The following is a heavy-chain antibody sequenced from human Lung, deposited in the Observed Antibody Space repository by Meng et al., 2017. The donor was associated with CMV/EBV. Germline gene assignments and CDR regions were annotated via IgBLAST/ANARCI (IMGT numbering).Heavy chain of an antibody. CDR3: ARDHPPQSSSPPGVNWFDP. J-gene: IGHJ5*02. V-gene: IGHV1-46*01. CDR1: GYTFTSSY. Sequence: SVXVSXXASGYTFTSSYMNWVRQAPGQGLEWMGIINPTGGGTSYAQKFQGRVTMTRDTSTSTVYMELSSLRSEDTAVYYCARDHPPQSSSPPGVNWFDPWGQEXLVTVSS. D-gene: IGHD6-13*01. CDR2: INPTGGGT.